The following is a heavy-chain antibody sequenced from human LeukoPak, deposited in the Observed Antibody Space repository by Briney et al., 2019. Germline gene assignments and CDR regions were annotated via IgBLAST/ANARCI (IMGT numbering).Heavy chain of an antibody. V-gene: IGHV1-18*01. CDR2: ISAYNGNT. CDR1: GYTFTSYG. D-gene: IGHD1-20*01. CDR3: ARDHVYNWNGYFDC. J-gene: IGHJ4*02. Sequence: ASAKVSCKTSGYTFTSYGISWVRQAPGQGLEWMGWISAYNGNTNYAQKIQGRVTMTTDTSTSTAYMELRSLRSDGTAVYYCARDHVYNWNGYFDCWGQGTLVTVSS.